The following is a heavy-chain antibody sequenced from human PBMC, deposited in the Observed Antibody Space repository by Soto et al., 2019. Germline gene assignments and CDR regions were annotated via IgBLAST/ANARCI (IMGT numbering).Heavy chain of an antibody. V-gene: IGHV1-18*01. CDR1: GYTFTSYG. D-gene: IGHD3-22*01. CDR2: ISAYNGNT. J-gene: IGHJ3*02. Sequence: ASVKVSCKASGYTFTSYGISWVRQAPGQGLEWMGWISAYNGNTNYAQKLQGRVTMTTDTSTSTAYMELRSLRSDDTAVYYCARGYYYDSSGYAHSFDIWGQGTMVTVSS. CDR3: ARGYYYDSSGYAHSFDI.